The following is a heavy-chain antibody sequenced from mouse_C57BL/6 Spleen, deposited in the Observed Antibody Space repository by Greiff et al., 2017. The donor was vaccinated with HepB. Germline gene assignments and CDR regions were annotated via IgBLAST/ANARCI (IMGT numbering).Heavy chain of an antibody. CDR2: IYPGSGST. V-gene: IGHV1-55*01. Sequence: QVQLQQPGAELVKPGASVKMSCKASGYTFTSYWITWVKQRPGQGLEWIGDIYPGSGSTNYNEKFKSKATLTVDTSSSTAYMQLSSRTSEDSAVYYGARRGYYEYDDGAWFADWGQGTLVTVSA. D-gene: IGHD2-4*01. J-gene: IGHJ3*01. CDR1: GYTFTSYW. CDR3: ARRGYYEYDDGAWFAD.